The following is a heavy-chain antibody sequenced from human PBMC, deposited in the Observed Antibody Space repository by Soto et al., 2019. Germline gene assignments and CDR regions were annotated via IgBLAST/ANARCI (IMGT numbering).Heavy chain of an antibody. CDR3: AREEGTAMVPDYFDY. CDR1: GFTFSSYA. Sequence: QVQLVESGGGVVQPGRSLRLSCAASGFTFSSYAMHWVRQAPGKGLEWVAVISYDGSNKYYADSVKGRFTNSRDKSKNTLYLQMNSLRAEDTAVYYCAREEGTAMVPDYFDYWGQGTLVTVSS. J-gene: IGHJ4*02. V-gene: IGHV3-30-3*01. D-gene: IGHD5-18*01. CDR2: ISYDGSNK.